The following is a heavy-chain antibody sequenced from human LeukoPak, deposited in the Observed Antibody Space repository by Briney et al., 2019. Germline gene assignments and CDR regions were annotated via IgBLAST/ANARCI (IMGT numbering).Heavy chain of an antibody. V-gene: IGHV4-30-4*01. CDR3: VRGRGTAVTTGNWFYP. D-gene: IGHD4-17*01. Sequence: PSETLSLTCTVSGGSISSGNYYWNWIRQPPGKGLECIGYIHYSGSTYYNPSLKSRVTISVDTSKNQFSLKLSSVTAADTAVYYCVRGRGTAVTTGNWFYPWGQGTLVTVSS. CDR1: GGSISSGNYY. J-gene: IGHJ5*02. CDR2: IHYSGST.